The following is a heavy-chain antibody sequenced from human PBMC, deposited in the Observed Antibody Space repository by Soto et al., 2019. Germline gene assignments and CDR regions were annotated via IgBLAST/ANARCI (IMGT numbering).Heavy chain of an antibody. CDR1: DVEFGYCF. CDR2: INPSGDIR. Sequence: DSVNVSSAPCDVEFGYCFSQWVRQVPGQGLDWMGIINPSGDIRNYAKKFPCRVPIPRHTSTSTVYMDLSRLRCEDTAVYYSARHNSKNYGNPTSSSWFHPWRQGTRVTVSS. J-gene: IGHJ5*02. V-gene: IGHV1-46*01. D-gene: IGHD1-7*01. CDR3: ARHNSKNYGNPTSSSWFHP.